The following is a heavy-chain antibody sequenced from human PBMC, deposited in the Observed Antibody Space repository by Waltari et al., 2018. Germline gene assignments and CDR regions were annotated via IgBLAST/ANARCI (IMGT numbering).Heavy chain of an antibody. V-gene: IGHV3-66*01. J-gene: IGHJ4*02. CDR2: SYTGGSA. CDR3: ARDYQYANDC. CDR1: GFNVSTYY. Sequence: DVQLVASGGRLVQPGRSLSLSCAASGFNVSTYYINWVRQSPGKGLELASCSYTGGSAYHADSVKGRFTCSRDISKNTLYLHMDSLRADDTAVYYCARDYQYANDCWGQGTLVTVSS.